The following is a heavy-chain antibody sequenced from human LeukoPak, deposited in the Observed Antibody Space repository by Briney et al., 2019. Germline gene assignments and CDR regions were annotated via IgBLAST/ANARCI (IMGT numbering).Heavy chain of an antibody. Sequence: PSETLSLTCAVSGGSISSSSYYWGWIRQPPGKGLEWIGSIYYSGSTYYNPSLKSRVTISVDTSKNQFSLKLSSVTAADTAVYYCARQGVEMATIHQAKDDAFDIWGQGTMVTVSS. D-gene: IGHD5-24*01. J-gene: IGHJ3*02. V-gene: IGHV4-39*01. CDR3: ARQGVEMATIHQAKDDAFDI. CDR2: IYYSGST. CDR1: GGSISSSSYY.